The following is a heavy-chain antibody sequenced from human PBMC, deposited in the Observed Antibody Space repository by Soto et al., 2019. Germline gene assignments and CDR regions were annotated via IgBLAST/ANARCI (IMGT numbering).Heavy chain of an antibody. CDR1: GYTFTSYG. Sequence: GASVKVSCKASGYTFTSYGISLVRQAPGQGLEWMGWISAYNGNTNYAQKLKGRVTMTTDTSTSTAYMELRSLRSDDTAVYYCARDTPGYDFWSGYYTGMGDVWGQGTTVTVS. V-gene: IGHV1-18*01. J-gene: IGHJ6*02. CDR3: ARDTPGYDFWSGYYTGMGDV. D-gene: IGHD3-3*01. CDR2: ISAYNGNT.